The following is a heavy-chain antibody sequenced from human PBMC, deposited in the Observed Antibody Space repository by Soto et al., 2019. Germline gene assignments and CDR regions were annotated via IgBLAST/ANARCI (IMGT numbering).Heavy chain of an antibody. J-gene: IGHJ4*02. V-gene: IGHV1-3*01. CDR2: INAGNGNT. Sequence: GGSVEGSRKASGYTFTSFSFHWGGQPPGQRLEWMGWINAGNGNTKYSQKFQGRVTITRDTSASTAYMELSSLRSEDTAVYYCAATADYGDYWYYFDYWGQGTLVTVSS. D-gene: IGHD4-17*01. CDR3: AATADYGDYWYYFDY. CDR1: GYTFTSFS.